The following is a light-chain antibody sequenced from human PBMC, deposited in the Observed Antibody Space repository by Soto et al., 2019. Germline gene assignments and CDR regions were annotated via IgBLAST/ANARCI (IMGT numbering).Light chain of an antibody. J-gene: IGKJ1*01. Sequence: IQLTQSPSTLSGSVGDRVTITCRASQTISSWLAWYQQKPGKAPKLLIYRASTLASGIPSRFSGSGSGTEFTLTISSLQPDDFAVYYCQHYSRYSEAFGRGTKVDIK. CDR1: QTISSW. CDR3: QHYSRYSEA. CDR2: RAS. V-gene: IGKV1-5*03.